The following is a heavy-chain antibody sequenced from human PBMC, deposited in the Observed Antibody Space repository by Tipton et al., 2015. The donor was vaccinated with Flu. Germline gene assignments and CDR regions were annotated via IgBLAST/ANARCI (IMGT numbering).Heavy chain of an antibody. J-gene: IGHJ3*01. CDR3: ARSLGDSSDYYYLGAFDL. CDR2: ISESGSTI. CDR1: GFNFNNYQ. V-gene: IGHV3-48*03. Sequence: GSLRLSCATSGFNFNNYQISWVRQAPGKGLEWVSHISESGSTIYYADSVRVRFTITRDNAKNSLYLQMSNLRADDTAVYYCARSLGDSSDYYYLGAFDLWGQGTVVTVSS. D-gene: IGHD3-22*01.